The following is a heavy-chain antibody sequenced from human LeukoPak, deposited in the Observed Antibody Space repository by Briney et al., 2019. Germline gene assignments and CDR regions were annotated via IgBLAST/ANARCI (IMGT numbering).Heavy chain of an antibody. CDR2: INHSGST. Sequence: SETLSLTCTVSGGSISSSSYYWGWIRQPPGKGLEWIGEINHSGSTNYNPSLKSRVTISVDTSKNHFSLNLRSVTAADTAVYYCARGPGSYYRYYFDYWGQGTLVTVSS. CDR1: GGSISSSSYY. D-gene: IGHD1-26*01. J-gene: IGHJ4*02. V-gene: IGHV4-39*02. CDR3: ARGPGSYYRYYFDY.